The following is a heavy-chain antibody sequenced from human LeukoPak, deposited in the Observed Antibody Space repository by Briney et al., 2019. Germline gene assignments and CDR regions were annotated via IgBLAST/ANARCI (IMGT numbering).Heavy chain of an antibody. CDR1: GLIFRNYA. CDR3: AKGGHYSFFDY. J-gene: IGHJ4*02. CDR2: ISGDGTET. D-gene: IGHD4-11*01. Sequence: PGGSLRLSCTASGLIFRNYAMTWVRQAPRKGLEWVSTISGDGTETFYADSVKSRFTISRDNSKNTHYLQMSSLRAEDTGIYYCAKGGHYSFFDYWGQGTLVTVSS. V-gene: IGHV3-23*01.